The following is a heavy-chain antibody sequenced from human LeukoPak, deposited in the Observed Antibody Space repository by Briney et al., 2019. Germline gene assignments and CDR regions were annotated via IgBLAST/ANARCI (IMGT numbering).Heavy chain of an antibody. Sequence: GSLRLSCAASGFTFSSYGMHWVRQAPGKGLEWVAVISYDGSNKYYADSVKGRFTISRDNSKNTLYLQMNSLRAEDTAVYYCAKNYGSGSRRVFDYWGQGTLVTVSS. D-gene: IGHD3-10*01. J-gene: IGHJ4*02. V-gene: IGHV3-30*18. CDR3: AKNYGSGSRRVFDY. CDR1: GFTFSSYG. CDR2: ISYDGSNK.